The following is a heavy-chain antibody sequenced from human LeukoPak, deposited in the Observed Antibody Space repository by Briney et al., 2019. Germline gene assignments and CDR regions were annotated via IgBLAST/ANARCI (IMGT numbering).Heavy chain of an antibody. D-gene: IGHD3-22*01. CDR2: ISGGGDST. V-gene: IGHV3-23*01. CDR3: ASSDSSGYRVDY. J-gene: IGHJ4*02. Sequence: GGSLRLSCAASGFTFKTFAMTWVRQAPGKGLEWVSAISGGGDSTYYADSVKGRFTISRDNSKNTLYLQMNSLRAEDTAVYYCASSDSSGYRVDYWGQGTLVTVSS. CDR1: GFTFKTFA.